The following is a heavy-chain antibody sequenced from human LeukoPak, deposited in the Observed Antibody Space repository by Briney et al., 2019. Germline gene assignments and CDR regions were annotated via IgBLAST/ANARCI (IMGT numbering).Heavy chain of an antibody. Sequence: SETLSLTCTVSGGSISSYYWSWIRQPAGKGLEWIGRIYTSGSTNYNPSLKSRVTMSVDTSKNQFSLKLSSVTAADTAVYYCARESDYPIFTCSPTPGPPSQTCYYGMDVWGQGTTVTVSS. CDR2: IYTSGST. V-gene: IGHV4-4*07. CDR1: GGSISSYY. J-gene: IGHJ6*02. D-gene: IGHD3-9*01. CDR3: ARESDYPIFTCSPTPGPPSQTCYYGMDV.